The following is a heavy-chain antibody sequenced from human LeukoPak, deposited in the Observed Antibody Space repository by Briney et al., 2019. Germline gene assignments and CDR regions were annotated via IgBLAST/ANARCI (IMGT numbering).Heavy chain of an antibody. CDR3: AKDQRLDYGDYVDWFDP. Sequence: PGGSLRLSCAASGFTFSSYAMSWVRQAPGKGLEWVSAISGSGGSTYYADSVKGRFTISRDNSKNTLYLQMNNLRAEDTAVYYCAKDQRLDYGDYVDWFDPWGQGTLVTVSS. CDR2: ISGSGGST. D-gene: IGHD4-17*01. J-gene: IGHJ5*02. V-gene: IGHV3-23*01. CDR1: GFTFSSYA.